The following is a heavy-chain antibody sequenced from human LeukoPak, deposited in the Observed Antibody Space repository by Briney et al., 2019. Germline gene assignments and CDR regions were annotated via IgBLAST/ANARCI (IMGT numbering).Heavy chain of an antibody. CDR2: IYYSGST. Sequence: GSLRLSCAASGFTFSSYAMSWVRQPPGKGLEWIGSIYYSGSTYYNPSLKSRVTISVDTSKNQFSLKLSSVTAADTAVYYCARTVAGTVVYFQHWGQGTLVTVSS. J-gene: IGHJ1*01. V-gene: IGHV4-39*01. D-gene: IGHD6-19*01. CDR1: GFTFSSYA. CDR3: ARTVAGTVVYFQH.